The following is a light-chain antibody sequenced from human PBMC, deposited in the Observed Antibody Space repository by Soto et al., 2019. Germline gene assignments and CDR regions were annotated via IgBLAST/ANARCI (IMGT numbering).Light chain of an antibody. J-gene: IGLJ1*01. Sequence: QSVLTQPASVSGSPGQSIAMSCTGTNSDVGAYKYVSWYQQYPGKAPKVVIYDVNVRPSGVSDRFSVSKSGNTASLTISGLRAEDEAEYYCSSYTRTNTEVFGTGTKLTVL. CDR2: DVN. CDR3: SSYTRTNTEV. CDR1: NSDVGAYKY. V-gene: IGLV2-14*01.